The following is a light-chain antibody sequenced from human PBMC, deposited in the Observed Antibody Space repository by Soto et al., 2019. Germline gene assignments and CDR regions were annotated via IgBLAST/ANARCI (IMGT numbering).Light chain of an antibody. CDR3: RQYGRSPFT. V-gene: IGKV3-20*01. J-gene: IGKJ3*01. Sequence: EVVMRRSPATLSVSPGEVATLSCRASQGIGDTLAWYQHKPGQTPRLLIYDTSTRATGVPDRFSASGSGTDFTLTISRLEPEDFAVYYCRQYGRSPFTFGPGTKVDIK. CDR1: QGIGDT. CDR2: DTS.